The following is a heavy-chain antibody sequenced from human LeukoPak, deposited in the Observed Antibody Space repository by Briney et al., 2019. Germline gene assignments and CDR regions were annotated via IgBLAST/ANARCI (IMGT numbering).Heavy chain of an antibody. V-gene: IGHV3-21*01. J-gene: IGHJ4*02. D-gene: IGHD1-26*01. CDR2: ISPGSYSI. CDR3: ARKVVGATTDY. Sequence: PGGSLRLSCAASGFTFSSYAMSWVRQAPGKGLEWVSTISPGSYSIYYADSVKGRFTISRDNAKNSLYLQMNSLRVEDTAMYYCARKVVGATTDYWGQGTLVTVSS. CDR1: GFTFSSYA.